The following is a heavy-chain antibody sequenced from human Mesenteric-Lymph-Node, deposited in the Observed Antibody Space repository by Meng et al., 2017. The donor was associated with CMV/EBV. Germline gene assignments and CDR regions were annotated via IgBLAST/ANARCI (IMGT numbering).Heavy chain of an antibody. D-gene: IGHD2-21*02. J-gene: IGHJ5*02. CDR2: INDVSTNK. V-gene: IGHV3-21*06. CDR1: AFTFSGYS. Sequence: GGSLRLSCAASAFTFSGYSMSWVRQAPGKGLEWVSSINDVSTNKHYADSVKGRFTLSRDNARNSLYLQMNSLRAEDTAIYYCVRGDRRESWGQGTLVTVSS. CDR3: VRGDRRES.